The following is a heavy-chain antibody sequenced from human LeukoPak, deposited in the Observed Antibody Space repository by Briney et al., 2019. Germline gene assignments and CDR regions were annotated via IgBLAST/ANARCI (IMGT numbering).Heavy chain of an antibody. CDR3: ARLRADYVRFPYYYYYYMDV. CDR2: IYYSGST. V-gene: IGHV4-39*07. Sequence: SETLSLTCTVSGGSISSSSYYWGWIRQPPGKGLEWIGSIYYSGSTYYNPSLKSRVTISVDTSKNQFSLKLSSVTAADTAVYYCARLRADYVRFPYYYYYYMDVWGKGTTVTVSS. J-gene: IGHJ6*03. D-gene: IGHD4-17*01. CDR1: GGSISSSSYY.